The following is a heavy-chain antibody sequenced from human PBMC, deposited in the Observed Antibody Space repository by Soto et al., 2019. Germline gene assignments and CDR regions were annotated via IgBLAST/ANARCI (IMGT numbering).Heavy chain of an antibody. D-gene: IGHD1-1*01. V-gene: IGHV3-9*01. Sequence: EVQLVESGGGLVQPGRSLRLSCAASGFTFDDYAMHWVRQAPGKGLEWVSGISWNSGSIGYADSVKGRFTISRDNAKNSLYLQMNSLRAEDTALYYCAKDRGQRTDSDGLDYWGQGTLVTVSS. J-gene: IGHJ4*02. CDR1: GFTFDDYA. CDR2: ISWNSGSI. CDR3: AKDRGQRTDSDGLDY.